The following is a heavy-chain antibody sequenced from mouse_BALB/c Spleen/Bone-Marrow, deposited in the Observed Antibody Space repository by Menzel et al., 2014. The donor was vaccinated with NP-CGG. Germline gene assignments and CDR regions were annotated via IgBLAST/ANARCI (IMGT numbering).Heavy chain of an antibody. D-gene: IGHD1-2*01. CDR1: GFTFSSYD. V-gene: IGHV5-9-3*01. J-gene: IGHJ1*01. CDR2: ISSGGTYT. CDR3: ARRGENSLLRPRYFDV. Sequence: EVHLVESGGGLVKPGGSLELSCAASGFTFSSYDMSWVRQTPEKRLEWVATISSGGTYTYYPDSVKGRFTISRDNAKNTPYLQMSSLRSEDTAMYYCARRGENSLLRPRYFDVWGAGTTVTVSS.